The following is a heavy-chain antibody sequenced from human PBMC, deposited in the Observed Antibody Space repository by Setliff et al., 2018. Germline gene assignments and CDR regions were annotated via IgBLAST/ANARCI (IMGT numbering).Heavy chain of an antibody. CDR1: GFTLTSYP. J-gene: IGHJ3*02. V-gene: IGHV1-3*01. CDR3: TRDFLGATASFDI. D-gene: IGHD3-3*01. Sequence: GASVKVSCKASGFTLTSYPIHWVRQAPGQRLEWMGWINPDNGNRKYSQRFQGRVTITRDTSASTVFLELSTPRSEDTAVYYCTRDFLGATASFDIWGQGTMVTVSS. CDR2: INPDNGNR.